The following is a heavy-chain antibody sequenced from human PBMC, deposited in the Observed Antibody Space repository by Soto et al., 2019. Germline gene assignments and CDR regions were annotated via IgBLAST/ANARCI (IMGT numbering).Heavy chain of an antibody. V-gene: IGHV4-31*03. CDR2: IYYSGST. D-gene: IGHD1-26*01. CDR3: ARAPSGSYWYFDL. Sequence: QVQLQESGPGLVKPSQTLSLTCTVSGGSISSGGYYWSWIRQHPGKGLEWIGYIYYSGSTYYNPSLKSRVTIPVDTSKNQFSLNLSSVTAADTAVYYCARAPSGSYWYFDLWGRGTLVTVSS. J-gene: IGHJ2*01. CDR1: GGSISSGGYY.